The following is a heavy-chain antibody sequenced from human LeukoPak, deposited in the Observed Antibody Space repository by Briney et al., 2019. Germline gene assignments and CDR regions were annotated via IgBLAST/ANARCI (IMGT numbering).Heavy chain of an antibody. V-gene: IGHV4-39*07. D-gene: IGHD1-20*01. CDR1: GGSISSSSYY. CDR2: IYYSGST. Sequence: NPSETLSLTCTVSGGSISSSSYYWGWIRQPPGKGLEWIGSIYYSGSTYYNPSLKSRVTISVDTSKNQFSLKLSSVTAADTAVYYCAREPGYNWNDPYYFDYWGQGTLVTVSS. J-gene: IGHJ4*02. CDR3: AREPGYNWNDPYYFDY.